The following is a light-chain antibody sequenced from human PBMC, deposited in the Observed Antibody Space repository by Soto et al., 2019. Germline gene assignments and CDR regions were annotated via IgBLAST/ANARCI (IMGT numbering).Light chain of an antibody. CDR1: QSLSSRN. CDR3: QQRSNWPIT. V-gene: IGKV3-11*01. CDR2: DAY. J-gene: IGKJ5*01. Sequence: ELVLTQWPGSLSLSPGERATLSWRSSQSLSSRNLAWYQQKPGQAPRLLIYDAYNRATGITARLSGSGSGTDFTLTIRSLEPEDFAVYYCQQRSNWPITFGQGTRREIK.